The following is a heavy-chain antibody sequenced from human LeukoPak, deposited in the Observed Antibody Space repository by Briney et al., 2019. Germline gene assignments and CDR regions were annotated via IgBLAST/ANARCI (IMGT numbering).Heavy chain of an antibody. V-gene: IGHV4-59*08. CDR3: ARHNPYCSGGSCYDGGDY. CDR1: GGSTSSYY. CDR2: IYYSGST. J-gene: IGHJ4*02. Sequence: PSETLSLTCTVSGGSTSSYYWSWIRQPPGKGLEWIGYIYYSGSTNYNPSLKSRVTISVDTSKNQFSLKLSSVTAADTAVYYCARHNPYCSGGSCYDGGDYWGQGTLVTVSS. D-gene: IGHD2-15*01.